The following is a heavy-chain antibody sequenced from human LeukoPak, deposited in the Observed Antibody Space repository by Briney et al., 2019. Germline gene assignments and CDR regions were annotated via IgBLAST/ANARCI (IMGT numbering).Heavy chain of an antibody. CDR2: IYHSGST. D-gene: IGHD3-22*01. J-gene: IGHJ6*02. CDR3: AREYDSSGYHYGMDV. CDR1: GGSISSGGYS. Sequence: PSETLSLTCAVSGGSISSGGYSWSWIRQPPGKGLEWIGYIYHSGSTYYNPSLKSRVTISVDRSKNQFSLKLSSVTAADTDVYYCAREYDSSGYHYGMDVWGQGTTVTVSS. V-gene: IGHV4-30-2*01.